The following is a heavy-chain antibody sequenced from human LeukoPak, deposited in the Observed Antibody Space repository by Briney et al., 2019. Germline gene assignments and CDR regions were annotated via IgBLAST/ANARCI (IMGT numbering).Heavy chain of an antibody. J-gene: IGHJ4*02. D-gene: IGHD2-2*01. CDR3: ARLGEAVVVPAARPFDY. Sequence: GESLKISCKGSGNSLTNHWIGWVRQMPGKGLEWMGIIHPGDSDTRYSPSFQGQVNISADKSISTAYLQWSSLKASDTAMYYCARLGEAVVVPAARPFDYWGQGTLVTVSS. CDR2: IHPGDSDT. V-gene: IGHV5-51*01. CDR1: GNSLTNHW.